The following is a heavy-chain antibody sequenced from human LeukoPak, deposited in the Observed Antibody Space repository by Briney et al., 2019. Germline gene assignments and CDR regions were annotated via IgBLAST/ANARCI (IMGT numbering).Heavy chain of an antibody. J-gene: IGHJ4*02. CDR1: GGSISSSSYY. CDR3: ARGEAAVHVTWAKPIKNFDY. Sequence: SETLSLTCTVSGGSISSSSYYWGWIRQPPGKGLEWIGSIYYSGSTYDNPSLKSRVTISVDTSKNQFSLKLSSVTAADTAVYYCARGEAAVHVTWAKPIKNFDYWGQGTLVTVSS. D-gene: IGHD6-13*01. CDR2: IYYSGST. V-gene: IGHV4-39*07.